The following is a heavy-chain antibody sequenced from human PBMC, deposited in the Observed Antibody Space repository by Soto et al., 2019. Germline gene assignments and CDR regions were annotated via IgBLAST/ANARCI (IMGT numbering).Heavy chain of an antibody. Sequence: GASVKVSCKASGYTFTTYDISWVRQATGQGLEWMGWMNPYSGNTGYAQKFQGRVTVTRNTSISTVYMELNGLRPDDTAVYYCARRKERSGPHYFDYWGQGSQVTVSS. V-gene: IGHV1-8*01. D-gene: IGHD6-25*01. J-gene: IGHJ4*02. CDR3: ARRKERSGPHYFDY. CDR2: MNPYSGNT. CDR1: GYTFTTYD.